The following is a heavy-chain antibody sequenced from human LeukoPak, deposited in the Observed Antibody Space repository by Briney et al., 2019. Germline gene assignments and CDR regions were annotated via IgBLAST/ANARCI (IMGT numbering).Heavy chain of an antibody. J-gene: IGHJ4*02. V-gene: IGHV1-18*01. CDR3: ARELPSPNDHHYFDY. D-gene: IGHD1-1*01. Sequence: GASVKVSCKASGYSFTTYGISWVRQAPGQGLEWMGWISANNNNTDNVQKLQGRVTMTTDTSTSTAYMELRSLRSDDTAVYYCARELPSPNDHHYFDYWGQGTLVTVSS. CDR2: ISANNNNT. CDR1: GYSFTTYG.